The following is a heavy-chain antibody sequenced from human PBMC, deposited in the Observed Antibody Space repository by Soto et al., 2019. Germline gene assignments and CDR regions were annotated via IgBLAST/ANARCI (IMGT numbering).Heavy chain of an antibody. CDR1: GFTFSSHS. J-gene: IGHJ2*01. CDR3: ARGDVVSIGYFDI. V-gene: IGHV3-21*01. Sequence: EVQLVESGGGLVKPGGSLRLSCAASGFTFSSHSVNWVRQAPGKGLEWVSCITATSSFIYYADSVKGRFTISRDNAKHSLYRQRASLRVEYTDVYYCARGDVVSIGYFDIWGHGTLVTVSS. CDR2: ITATSSFI. D-gene: IGHD2-2*01.